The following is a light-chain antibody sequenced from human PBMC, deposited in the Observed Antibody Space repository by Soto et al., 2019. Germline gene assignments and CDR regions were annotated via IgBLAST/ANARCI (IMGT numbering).Light chain of an antibody. Sequence: QSALTHPASVSGSPGQTITISCTGTSSDVGGYDFVSWYQQHPGKAPKLMIYEVNSRPSGVSNRFSGSKSGNTASLTISGLQAEDEADYYCSSWTSSATQVLGGGTKVTVL. CDR2: EVN. CDR1: SSDVGGYDF. J-gene: IGLJ3*02. V-gene: IGLV2-14*01. CDR3: SSWTSSATQV.